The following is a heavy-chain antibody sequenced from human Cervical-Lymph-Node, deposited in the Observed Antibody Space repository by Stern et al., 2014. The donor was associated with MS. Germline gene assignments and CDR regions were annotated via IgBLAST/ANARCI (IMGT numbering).Heavy chain of an antibody. CDR3: ARIRYDSSGYLGDY. J-gene: IGHJ4*02. D-gene: IGHD3-22*01. V-gene: IGHV2-26*01. CDR1: GFSLSNSRMG. Sequence: SGPVLVEPTETLMLTCTVSGFSLSNSRMGVSWIRQPPGKALEWLAHIFSNDEKSYSTSLKSRLTISKDSSKSQVVLTMTNMDPVDTGTYYCARIRYDSSGYLGDYWGQGTLITVSS. CDR2: IFSNDEK.